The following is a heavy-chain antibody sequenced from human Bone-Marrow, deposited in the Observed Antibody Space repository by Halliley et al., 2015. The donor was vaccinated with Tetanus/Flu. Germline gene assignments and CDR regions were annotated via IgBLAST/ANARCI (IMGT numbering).Heavy chain of an antibody. CDR2: ISIGGSRQ. D-gene: IGHD6-19*01. Sequence: WVAVISIGGSRQHYADSLAGRFTISRDDSKNTLYLQMNSLTVEDTAVYYCAKEGAGTAWSVFDMWGQGTTVTFSS. J-gene: IGHJ3*02. V-gene: IGHV3-30*18. CDR3: AKEGAGTAWSVFDM.